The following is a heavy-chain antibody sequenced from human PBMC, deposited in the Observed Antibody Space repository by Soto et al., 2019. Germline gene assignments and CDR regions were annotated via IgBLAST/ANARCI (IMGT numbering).Heavy chain of an antibody. CDR2: IYYSGST. CDR1: GGSISSGGYY. Sequence: PSETLSLTCTVSGGSISSGGYYWSWIRQHPXKGLEWIGYIYYSGSTYYNPSLKSRVTISVDTSKNQFSLKLSSVTAADTAVYFCAGGSGATVVTPSGLQPPTPPIWGQGTLVTVSS. CDR3: AGGSGATVVTPSGLQPPTPPI. J-gene: IGHJ4*02. D-gene: IGHD2-15*01. V-gene: IGHV4-31*03.